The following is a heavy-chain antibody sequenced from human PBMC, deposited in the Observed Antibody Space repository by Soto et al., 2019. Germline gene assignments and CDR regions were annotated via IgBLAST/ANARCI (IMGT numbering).Heavy chain of an antibody. CDR1: GGSISSGGYY. J-gene: IGHJ6*02. CDR2: IYYSGST. D-gene: IGHD3-10*01. V-gene: IGHV4-31*03. Sequence: QVQLQESGPGLVKPSQTLSLTCTVSGGSISSGGYYWSWIRQHPGKGLEWIGYIYYSGSTYYNPSRKSRVTISVDTSKNQFSLKLSSVTAADTAVYYCARDWRYYYGSGTSAGYYYYGMDVWGQGTTVTVSS. CDR3: ARDWRYYYGSGTSAGYYYYGMDV.